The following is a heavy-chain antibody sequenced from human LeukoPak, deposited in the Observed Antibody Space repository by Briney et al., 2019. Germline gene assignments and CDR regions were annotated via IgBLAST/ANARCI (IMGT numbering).Heavy chain of an antibody. CDR2: ISGSGGST. J-gene: IGHJ4*02. CDR1: GFTFTSYA. Sequence: GGSLRLSCAASGFTFTSYAMSWVRQAPGKGLEWVSAISGSGGSTYYADSVKGRFTISRDNSKNTLYLQMNSLRAEDTAVYYCAKDRGSGWYWDYWGQGTLVTVSS. D-gene: IGHD6-19*01. V-gene: IGHV3-23*01. CDR3: AKDRGSGWYWDY.